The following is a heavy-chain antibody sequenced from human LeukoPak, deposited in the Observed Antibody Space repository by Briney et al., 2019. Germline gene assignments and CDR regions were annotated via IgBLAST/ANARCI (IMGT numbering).Heavy chain of an antibody. CDR2: IGTAGDT. V-gene: IGHV3-13*04. Sequence: GGSLRLSCAASGFTFSGYDMHWVRQATGRGLEWVSGIGTAGDTYYPGSVKGRFTISRENAKNSLYLQMNSLTAGDTAVYYCARGLPYYYDSSGDFDAFDIWGRGTVVTVSS. CDR1: GFTFSGYD. J-gene: IGHJ3*02. CDR3: ARGLPYYYDSSGDFDAFDI. D-gene: IGHD3-22*01.